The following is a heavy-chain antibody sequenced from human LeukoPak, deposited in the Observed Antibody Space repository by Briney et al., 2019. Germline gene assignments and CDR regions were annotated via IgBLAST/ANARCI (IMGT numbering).Heavy chain of an antibody. V-gene: IGHV4-30-4*01. CDR3: ARPYYYDSRIDP. D-gene: IGHD3-22*01. J-gene: IGHJ5*02. Sequence: PSETLSLTCTVSGGSISSGDYYWSWIRQPPGKGLEWIAYVYYSGSTYYNPSLKSRVTMSADTSKNHLSLKLSSVTAADTAVYYCARPYYYDSRIDPWGQGILVTVSS. CDR1: GGSISSGDYY. CDR2: VYYSGST.